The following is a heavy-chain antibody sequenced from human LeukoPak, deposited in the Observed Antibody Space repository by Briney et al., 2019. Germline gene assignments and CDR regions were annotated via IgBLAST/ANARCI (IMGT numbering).Heavy chain of an antibody. J-gene: IGHJ4*02. CDR2: MWSDGSNK. V-gene: IGHV3-33*01. CDR1: GFTFSSYD. D-gene: IGHD1-14*01. Sequence: QPGRSLRLSCAASGFTFSSYDMHWVRQAPGEGLEWVAVMWSDGSNKYHADSVKGRFTISRDNSKNTLYLQMNSLRAEDTAVYYCARNSALDYWGQGTLVTVSS. CDR3: ARNSALDY.